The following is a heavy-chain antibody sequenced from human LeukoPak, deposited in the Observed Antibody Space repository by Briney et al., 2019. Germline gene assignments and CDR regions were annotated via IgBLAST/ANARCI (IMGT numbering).Heavy chain of an antibody. CDR3: AREAPTVTAIDY. D-gene: IGHD2-21*02. CDR2: IYTSGST. Sequence: SETLSLTCTVSGGSISSYYWSWIRQPAGKGLEWIGRIYTSGSTNYNPSLKSRVTMSVDTSKNQFSLKLGSVTAADTAVYYCAREAPTVTAIDYWGQGTLVTVSS. J-gene: IGHJ4*02. CDR1: GGSISSYY. V-gene: IGHV4-4*07.